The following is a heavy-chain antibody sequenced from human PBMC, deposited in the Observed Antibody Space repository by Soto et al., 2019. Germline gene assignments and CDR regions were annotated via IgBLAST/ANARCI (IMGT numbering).Heavy chain of an antibody. V-gene: IGHV2-5*02. CDR2: IYWDDDK. Sequence: QITLKESGPTLVKPTQTLTLTCTFSGFSLSTSGVGVCWIRQPPGKALEWLALIYWDDDKRYSPPLRSRLTISKDTSKNQVVLTMTNMDPVDTATYYCIQSRCGGDCLQSYASHYYYGMDVWGQGTTVTVSS. J-gene: IGHJ6*02. D-gene: IGHD2-21*02. CDR1: GFSLSTSGVG. CDR3: IQSRCGGDCLQSYASHYYYGMDV.